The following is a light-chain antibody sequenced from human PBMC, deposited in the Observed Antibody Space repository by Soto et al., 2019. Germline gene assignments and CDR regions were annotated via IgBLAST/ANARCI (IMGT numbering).Light chain of an antibody. CDR1: QSVSSSY. V-gene: IGKV3-20*01. J-gene: IGKJ3*01. CDR3: QQYNSSPPEFT. CDR2: GAS. Sequence: EIVLTQSPGTLSLSPGERATLSCRASQSVSSSYLAWYQQRPGQAPRLLIFGASYRATGIPDRFSGSGSGTDFTLTISRLEPEDFAGYYCQQYNSSPPEFTFGPGTKEDSK.